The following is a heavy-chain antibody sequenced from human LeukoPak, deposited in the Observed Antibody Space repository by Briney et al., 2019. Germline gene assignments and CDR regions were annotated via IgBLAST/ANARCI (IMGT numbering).Heavy chain of an antibody. CDR3: ANRGNTVTTLDY. D-gene: IGHD4-17*01. J-gene: IGHJ4*02. V-gene: IGHV3-23*01. CDR2: LNGNGGNA. CDR1: GYTFNSYA. Sequence: GGSLRLSCAASGYTFNSYAISWVRQAPGKGLEWVSSLNGNGGNAYYADSVKGRFTISRDNSKNTAHLQMNSLGVEDTAIYYCANRGNTVTTLDYWGQGTLVTVSS.